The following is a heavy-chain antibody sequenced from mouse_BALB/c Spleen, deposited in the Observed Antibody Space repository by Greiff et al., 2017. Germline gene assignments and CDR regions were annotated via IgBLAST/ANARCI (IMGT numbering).Heavy chain of an antibody. Sequence: VQLVESGPELVKPGALVKISCKASGYTFTSYDINWVKQRPGQGLEWIGWIYPGDGSTKYNEKFKGKAILTADKSSSTAYMQLSSLTSENSAVYFWARSGKGNFFAYWGQGTLVTVSA. CDR3: ARSGKGNFFAY. CDR1: GYTFTSYD. D-gene: IGHD2-1*01. CDR2: IYPGDGST. J-gene: IGHJ3*01. V-gene: IGHV1S56*01.